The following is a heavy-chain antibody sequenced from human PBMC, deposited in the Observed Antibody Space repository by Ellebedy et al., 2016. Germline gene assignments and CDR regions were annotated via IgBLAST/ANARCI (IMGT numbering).Heavy chain of an antibody. CDR2: ISWHDGST. D-gene: IGHD3-9*01. V-gene: IGHV3-43*01. CDR3: AIFNYGMDV. J-gene: IGHJ6*02. CDR1: GFTFDDYT. Sequence: GESLKISCAASGFTFDDYTMHWVRQAPGKGLEWVSLISWHDGSTYYADSVKGRFTISRDNSTNSLYLQMNSLRTEDTALYYCAIFNYGMDVWGQGTTVTVSS.